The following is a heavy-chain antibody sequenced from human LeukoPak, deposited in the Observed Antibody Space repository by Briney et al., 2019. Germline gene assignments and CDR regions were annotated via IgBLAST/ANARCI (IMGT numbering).Heavy chain of an antibody. Sequence: SETLSLTCTVSGYSISSGYYWGWIRQPPGKGLEWIGSIYHSGSTYYNPSLKSRVTISVDTSKNQFSLKLSSVTAADTAVYYCARGFALRFLEWSYYFDYWGQGTLVTVSS. CDR2: IYHSGST. V-gene: IGHV4-38-2*02. CDR3: ARGFALRFLEWSYYFDY. D-gene: IGHD3-3*01. J-gene: IGHJ4*02. CDR1: GYSISSGYY.